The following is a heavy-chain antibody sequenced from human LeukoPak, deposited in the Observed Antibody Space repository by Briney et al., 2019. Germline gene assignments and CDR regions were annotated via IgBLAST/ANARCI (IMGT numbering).Heavy chain of an antibody. J-gene: IGHJ4*02. CDR3: AREERELLIFDY. CDR2: IYTSGST. CDR1: GGSISSATYY. V-gene: IGHV4-61*02. Sequence: SETLSLTCTVSGGSISSATYYWSWIRQPAGKGLEWIGRIYTSGSTNYNPSLKSRVTISVDTSKNQFSLKLSSVTAADTAVYYCAREERELLIFDYWGQGTLVTVSS. D-gene: IGHD1-26*01.